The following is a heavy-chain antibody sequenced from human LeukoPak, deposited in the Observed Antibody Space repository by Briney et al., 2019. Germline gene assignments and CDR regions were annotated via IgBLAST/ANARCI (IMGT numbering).Heavy chain of an antibody. J-gene: IGHJ3*02. Sequence: GGTLRLSCAASGFTFSDYYMTWIRQAPGKGLEWVSYISSSGITIYYADSVKGRFTISRDNAKKSLYLEMNSLRAEDTAVYYCARGAEGFAFDIWGQGTMVTVSS. CDR2: ISSSGITI. V-gene: IGHV3-11*01. D-gene: IGHD6-19*01. CDR3: ARGAEGFAFDI. CDR1: GFTFSDYY.